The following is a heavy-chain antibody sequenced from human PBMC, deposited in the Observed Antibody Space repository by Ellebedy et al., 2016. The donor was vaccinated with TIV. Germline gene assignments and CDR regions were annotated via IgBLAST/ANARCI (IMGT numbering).Heavy chain of an antibody. CDR2: INPSGGST. Sequence: AASVKVSCKASGYTFTSYYMHWVRQAPGQGLEWMGIINPSGGSTSYAQKFQGRVTMTTDTSTSTAYMELRSLRSDDTAVYYCARSAGVVVVAATGPFDPWGQGTLVTVSS. CDR1: GYTFTSYY. CDR3: ARSAGVVVVAATGPFDP. V-gene: IGHV1-46*01. D-gene: IGHD2-15*01. J-gene: IGHJ5*02.